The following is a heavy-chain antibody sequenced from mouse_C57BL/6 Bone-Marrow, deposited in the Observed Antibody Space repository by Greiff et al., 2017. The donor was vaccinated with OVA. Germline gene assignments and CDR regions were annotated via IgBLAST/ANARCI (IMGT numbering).Heavy chain of an antibody. D-gene: IGHD4-1*01. CDR2: IRSGGSYT. V-gene: IGHV5-6*01. Sequence: EVQVVESGGDLVKPGGSLKLSCAASGFTFSSYGMSWVRQTPDKRLEWVATIRSGGSYTYYPDSVKGRFTISRDNAKNTLYLQMSSLKSEDTAMYYCARRDNWNFDYWGQGTTLTVSS. CDR1: GFTFSSYG. CDR3: ARRDNWNFDY. J-gene: IGHJ2*01.